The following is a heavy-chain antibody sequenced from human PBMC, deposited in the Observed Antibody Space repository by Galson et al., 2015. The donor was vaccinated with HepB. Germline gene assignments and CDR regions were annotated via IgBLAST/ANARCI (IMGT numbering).Heavy chain of an antibody. CDR2: ISYDARNK. V-gene: IGHV3-30*18. J-gene: IGHJ4*02. CDR3: AKAQTPFGYDSRGYYYFFDY. Sequence: SLRLSCAASGFTFSTYSMHWVRQAPGKGLEWVAIISYDARNKHYADSVKGRSTISRDNSRSTLFLQMNSLGADDAAVYYCAKAQTPFGYDSRGYYYFFDYWGQGTLVSVSS. D-gene: IGHD3-22*01. CDR1: GFTFSTYS.